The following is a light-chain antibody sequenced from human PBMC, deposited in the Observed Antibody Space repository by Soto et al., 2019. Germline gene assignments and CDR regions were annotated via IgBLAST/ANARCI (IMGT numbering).Light chain of an antibody. CDR3: NSCTDTTSLI. CDR1: SSDVGDYKY. V-gene: IGLV2-14*01. Sequence: QSALTQPASMSGSPGQSITISCTGTSSDVGDYKYVSWYQQHPGKAPKLIIYEVSNRPSGISNRFSGSKSGNTASLTISGLQAEDEADYYCNSCTDTTSLIFGGGTKLTVL. CDR2: EVS. J-gene: IGLJ2*01.